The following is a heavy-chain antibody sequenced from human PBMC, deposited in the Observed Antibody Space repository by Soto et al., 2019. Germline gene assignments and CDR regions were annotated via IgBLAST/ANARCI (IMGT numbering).Heavy chain of an antibody. J-gene: IGHJ6*03. V-gene: IGHV3-23*01. CDR3: AKGDGDYDSGDYYYYYMDV. D-gene: IGHD4-17*01. CDR2: ISGSGGST. Sequence: GGSLRLSCAASGFTFSSYAMSWVRQAPGKGLEWVSAISGSGGSTYYADSVKGRFTISRDNSKNTLYLQMNSLRAEDTAVYYCAKGDGDYDSGDYYYYYMDVWGKGTTVTVSS. CDR1: GFTFSSYA.